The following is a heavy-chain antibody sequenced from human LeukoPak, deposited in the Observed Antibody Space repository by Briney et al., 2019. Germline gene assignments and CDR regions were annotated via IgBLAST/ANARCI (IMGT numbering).Heavy chain of an antibody. D-gene: IGHD6-19*01. CDR2: IYYSGST. J-gene: IGHJ1*01. CDR3: ARHEAVAGSVYFQH. CDR1: GGSISSSSYY. V-gene: IGHV4-39*01. Sequence: NPSETLSLTCTVSGGSISSSSYYWGWIRQPPGKGLEWIVSIYYSGSTYYNPSLKSRVTISVDTSKNQFSLKLSSVTAADTAVYYCARHEAVAGSVYFQHWGQGTLVTVSS.